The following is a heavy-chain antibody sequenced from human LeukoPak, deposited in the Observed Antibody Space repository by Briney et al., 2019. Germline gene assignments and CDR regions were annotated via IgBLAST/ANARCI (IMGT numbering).Heavy chain of an antibody. CDR1: AFMFSDYW. CDR3: VRGVLTMIGLQDW. Sequence: GGSLRLSCAGSAFMFSDYWMAWVRLAPGKGLECVANIKGDGSNKYYVDSVEGRFTISRDNAKNSLYLQMNSLRAEDTAVYYCVRGVLTMIGLQDWWGQGTLVTVSS. CDR2: IKGDGSNK. J-gene: IGHJ4*02. D-gene: IGHD3-22*01. V-gene: IGHV3-7*01.